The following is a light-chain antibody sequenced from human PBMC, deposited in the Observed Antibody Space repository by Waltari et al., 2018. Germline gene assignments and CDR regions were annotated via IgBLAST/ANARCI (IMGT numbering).Light chain of an antibody. V-gene: IGKV3-20*01. CDR3: QHYVRLPAT. Sequence: EIVLTQSPGTLSLSPGERATLACRASQSAGRSLAWYQQKPGQAPRLLIYDASRRATGIPDRFSGSGSGTDFSLTISTLEPEDFAVYYCQHYVRLPATFGQGTKVEI. CDR2: DAS. J-gene: IGKJ1*01. CDR1: QSAGRS.